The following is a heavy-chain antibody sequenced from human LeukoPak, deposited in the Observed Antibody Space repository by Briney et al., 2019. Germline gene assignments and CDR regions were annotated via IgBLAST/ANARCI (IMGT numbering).Heavy chain of an antibody. V-gene: IGHV3-23*01. CDR3: AKDSYGGNYYYYYGMDV. J-gene: IGHJ6*02. CDR1: GFTFSSYA. Sequence: GGSLRLSRAASGFTFSSYAMSWVRQAPGKGLEWVSAISGSGGSTYYADSVKGRFTIPRDNSKNTLYLQMNSLRAEDTAVYYCAKDSYGGNYYYYYGMDVWGQGTTVTVSS. D-gene: IGHD4-23*01. CDR2: ISGSGGST.